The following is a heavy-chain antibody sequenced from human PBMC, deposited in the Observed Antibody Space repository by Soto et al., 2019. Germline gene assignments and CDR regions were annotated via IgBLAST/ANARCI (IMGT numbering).Heavy chain of an antibody. J-gene: IGHJ6*02. CDR2: ISSSSSYI. CDR1: GFTFSSYS. Sequence: PGGSLRLSCAASGFTFSSYSMNWVRQAPGKGLEWVSSISSSSSYIYYADSVKGRFTISRDNAKNSLYLQMNSLRAEDTAVYYCARSDSSGLYYYYYGLDVWGQGTTVTVSS. D-gene: IGHD3-22*01. CDR3: ARSDSSGLYYYYYGLDV. V-gene: IGHV3-21*01.